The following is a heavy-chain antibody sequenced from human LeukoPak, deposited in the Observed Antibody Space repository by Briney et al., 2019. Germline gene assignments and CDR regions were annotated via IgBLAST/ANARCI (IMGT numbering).Heavy chain of an antibody. Sequence: ASVKVSCKASGYGFVFFGVSWVRQAPGQGLEWMGWIDSHNGDTKYAERLQGRVFMTTDTSTSTSYMELRSLRSDDTAVYYCARAVSGSLYGDFDFWGQGTLVTVSS. V-gene: IGHV1-18*01. CDR1: GYGFVFFG. CDR3: ARAVSGSLYGDFDF. CDR2: IDSHNGDT. D-gene: IGHD1-26*01. J-gene: IGHJ4*02.